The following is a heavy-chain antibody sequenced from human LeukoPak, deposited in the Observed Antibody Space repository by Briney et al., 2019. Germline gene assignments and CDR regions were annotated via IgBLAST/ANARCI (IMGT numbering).Heavy chain of an antibody. CDR1: GGSISSYY. Sequence: SETLSLTCTVSGGSISSYYWSWIRQPPGKGLEWIGYIYYSGSTNYNPSLKSRVTISVDTSKNQFSLKLSSVTAADTAVYYCAREVWYYVSTWGQGTLVTVSS. V-gene: IGHV4-59*01. CDR3: AREVWYYVST. D-gene: IGHD3-10*02. CDR2: IYYSGST. J-gene: IGHJ5*02.